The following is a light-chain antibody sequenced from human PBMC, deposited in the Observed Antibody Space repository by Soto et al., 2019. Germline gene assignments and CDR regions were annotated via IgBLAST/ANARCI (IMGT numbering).Light chain of an antibody. CDR1: SNGVGGYNY. V-gene: IGLV2-14*03. CDR2: DVN. J-gene: IGLJ1*01. Sequence: QTALTSPASVTVSPRQSLSISCTRTSNGVGGYNYVSWYQQHPGKAPKLIIYDVNNRPSGVSNRFSGSKSGNTASLTISGLQAEDEADYYCDSYSSTNTRYVFGTGTKVTVL. CDR3: DSYSSTNTRYV.